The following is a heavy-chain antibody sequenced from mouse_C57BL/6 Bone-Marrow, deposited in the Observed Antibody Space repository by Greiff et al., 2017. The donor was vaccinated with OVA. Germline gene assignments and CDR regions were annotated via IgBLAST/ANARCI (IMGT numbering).Heavy chain of an antibody. D-gene: IGHD2-3*01. CDR1: GYTFTDYE. CDR2: IDPETGGT. V-gene: IGHV1-15*01. Sequence: QVQLQQSGAELVRPGASVTLSCKASGYTFTDYEMHWVKQTPVHGLEWIGAIDPETGGTAYNQKFKGKATLTVDQSSSTAYMQLNSLTSEDSAVYYCARAGWLLRPLSYAMDYWGQGTSVTVSS. J-gene: IGHJ4*01. CDR3: ARAGWLLRPLSYAMDY.